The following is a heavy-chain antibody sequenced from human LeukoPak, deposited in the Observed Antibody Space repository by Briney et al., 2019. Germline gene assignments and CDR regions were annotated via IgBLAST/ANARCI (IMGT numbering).Heavy chain of an antibody. Sequence: GASVKVSCKASGYTFTSYGISWVRQAPGQGLEWMGWISAYNGNTNYAQKFQGRVTMTRDTSTSTVYMELSSLRSEDTAVYYCAREPQGGDSSGYYGFDYWGQGTLVTVSS. CDR2: ISAYNGNT. V-gene: IGHV1-18*01. CDR3: AREPQGGDSSGYYGFDY. D-gene: IGHD3-22*01. J-gene: IGHJ4*02. CDR1: GYTFTSYG.